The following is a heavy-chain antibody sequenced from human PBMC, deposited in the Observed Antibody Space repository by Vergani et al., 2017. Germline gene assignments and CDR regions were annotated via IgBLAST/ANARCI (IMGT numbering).Heavy chain of an antibody. CDR2: IYPGDSDT. Sequence: EVQLVQSGAEVNKPGESLQISCKGSGYSFTSYWIGWVRQMPGKGLEWMGIIYPGDSDTRYSPSFQGQVTISADKSISTAYLQWSSLKASDTAMYYCARHEAGATILYPFDYWGQGTLVTVSS. CDR1: GYSFTSYW. V-gene: IGHV5-51*01. D-gene: IGHD1-26*01. J-gene: IGHJ4*02. CDR3: ARHEAGATILYPFDY.